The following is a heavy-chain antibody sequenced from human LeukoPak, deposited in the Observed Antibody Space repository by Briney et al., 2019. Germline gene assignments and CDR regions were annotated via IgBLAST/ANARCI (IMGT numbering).Heavy chain of an antibody. CDR3: AREEDTAMDR. CDR1: GYTFTSYG. V-gene: IGHV1-46*01. J-gene: IGHJ5*02. Sequence: ASVKVSCKASGYTFTSYGISWVRQAPGQGLEWMGITNPSGGSTSYAQKFQGRVTMTRDTSTSTVYMELSSLRSEDTAVYYCAREEDTAMDRWGQGTLVTVSS. D-gene: IGHD5-18*01. CDR2: TNPSGGST.